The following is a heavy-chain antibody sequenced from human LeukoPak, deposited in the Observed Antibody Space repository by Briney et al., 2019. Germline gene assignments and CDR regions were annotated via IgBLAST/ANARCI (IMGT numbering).Heavy chain of an antibody. D-gene: IGHD6-13*01. J-gene: IGHJ4*02. Sequence: PGGSLGLSCAASGFTFSSYGMHWVRQAPGKGLEWVAVISYDGSNKYYADSVKGRFTISRDNSKNTLYLQMNSLRAEDTAVYYCAKDASSWYLSYFDYWGQGTLVTVSS. CDR2: ISYDGSNK. CDR1: GFTFSSYG. V-gene: IGHV3-30*18. CDR3: AKDASSWYLSYFDY.